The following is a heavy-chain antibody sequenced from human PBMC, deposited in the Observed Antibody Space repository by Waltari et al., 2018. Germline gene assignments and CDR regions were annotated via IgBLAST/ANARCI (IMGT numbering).Heavy chain of an antibody. D-gene: IGHD2-2*01. V-gene: IGHV1-69-2*01. CDR2: VDPENSET. CDR3: APRSGSSEFDP. Sequence: EVQLGQAGAEVKKPGDTVKISCKVSGYTFTDYYMHWGQQAPGNGLVWMGLVDPENSETIDAEKFQVSVTITAATSTDTAYMDLSSLRSAATALYSCAPRSGSSEFDPWGQGTLVTVSS. CDR1: GYTFTDYY. J-gene: IGHJ5*02.